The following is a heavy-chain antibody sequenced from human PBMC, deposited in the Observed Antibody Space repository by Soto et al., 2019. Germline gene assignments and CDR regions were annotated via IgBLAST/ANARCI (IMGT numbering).Heavy chain of an antibody. J-gene: IGHJ4*02. V-gene: IGHV3-30*18. CDR1: GFTFSSYG. Sequence: GGSLRLSCAASGFTFSSYGMHWVRQAPGKGLEWVAVISYDGSNKYYADSVKGRFTISRDNSKNTLYLQMNSLRAEDTAVYYCAKEGYEAEPDYWGQGTLVTVSS. CDR2: ISYDGSNK. CDR3: AKEGYEAEPDY. D-gene: IGHD5-12*01.